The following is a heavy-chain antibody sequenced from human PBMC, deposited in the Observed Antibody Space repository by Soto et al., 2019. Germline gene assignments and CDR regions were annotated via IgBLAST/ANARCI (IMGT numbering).Heavy chain of an antibody. V-gene: IGHV1-3*01. J-gene: IGHJ4*02. Sequence: ASVKVSCKASGYTFTSYPTHWVRQAPGQRLEWMGWIDAGNGNTKYSQKFRGRVTFTTDTSASTAYMDLSSLRSEDTAVYYCATPIVAFYWGQGTLVTVSS. CDR3: ATPIVAFY. CDR1: GYTFTSYP. D-gene: IGHD5-12*01. CDR2: IDAGNGNT.